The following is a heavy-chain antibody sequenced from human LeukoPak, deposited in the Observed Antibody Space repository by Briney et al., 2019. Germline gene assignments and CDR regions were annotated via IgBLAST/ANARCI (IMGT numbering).Heavy chain of an antibody. CDR1: GGSISSYY. CDR3: ARAVGSWQLNQYPRYYDYGMDV. CDR2: IYYSGST. D-gene: IGHD6-13*01. V-gene: IGHV4-59*01. J-gene: IGHJ6*02. Sequence: SETLSLTCAVYGGSISSYYWSWIRQPPGKGLEWIGYIYYSGSTNYNPSLKSRVTISVDTSKNQFSLKLSSVTAADTAVYYCARAVGSWQLNQYPRYYDYGMDVWGQGTTVTVSS.